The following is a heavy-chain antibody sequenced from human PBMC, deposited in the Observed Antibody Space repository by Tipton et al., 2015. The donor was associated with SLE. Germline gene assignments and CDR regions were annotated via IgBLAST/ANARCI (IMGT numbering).Heavy chain of an antibody. V-gene: IGHV4-34*01. Sequence: LRLSCAVYGGSFSGCYWSWIRQPPGKGLEWIGEINHSGSTNYNPSLKSRVTISVDTSKNQFSLKLSSVTAADTAVYYCARGQPGYYDFWSGDPSGGQGTLVTVSS. CDR2: INHSGST. J-gene: IGHJ4*02. CDR3: ARGQPGYYDFWSGDPS. CDR1: GGSFSGCY. D-gene: IGHD3-3*01.